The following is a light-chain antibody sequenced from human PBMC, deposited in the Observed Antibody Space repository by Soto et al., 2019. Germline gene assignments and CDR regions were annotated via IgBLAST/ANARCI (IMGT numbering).Light chain of an antibody. CDR2: DDN. CDR1: SSNIGGNS. V-gene: IGLV1-51*01. CDR3: GSWDSSLSAYV. J-gene: IGLJ1*01. Sequence: QSVLTQPPSVSAAPGQKVTISCSGSSSNIGGNSVSWYQQLPGTAPKLLIYDDNKRPSGIPDRFSGSKSGASATLGITGFQTGDEADYYCGSWDSSLSAYVFGTGTRSPS.